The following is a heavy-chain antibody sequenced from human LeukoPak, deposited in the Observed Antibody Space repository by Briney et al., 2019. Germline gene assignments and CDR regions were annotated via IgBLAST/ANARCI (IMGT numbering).Heavy chain of an antibody. V-gene: IGHV1-18*01. CDR1: GYTFTSYG. D-gene: IGHD3-10*01. J-gene: IGHJ4*02. Sequence: GASVKVSCKASGYTFTSYGISWVRQAPGLGLAWMGWSSAYNGNSIYAQKLQGRVTMTTETSTSTGYTELRSLRSDDTAVYYSARWVRVVWFGESGLDRDYWGQGTLVTVSS. CDR2: SSAYNGNS. CDR3: ARWVRVVWFGESGLDRDY.